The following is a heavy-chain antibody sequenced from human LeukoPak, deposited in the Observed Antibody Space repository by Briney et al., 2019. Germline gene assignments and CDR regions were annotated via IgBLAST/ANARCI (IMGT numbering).Heavy chain of an antibody. D-gene: IGHD1-1*01. J-gene: IGHJ2*01. CDR3: ASTGTIRNWYFDL. Sequence: PSETLSLTCTVSGRFISNSYWSWIRQPPGKGLEWIGFIFDSGSTNYNPSLKSRVTISEDTSKNQFSLKLSSVTAADTAVYYRASTGTIRNWYFDLWGRGTLVTVSS. CDR2: IFDSGST. V-gene: IGHV4-59*01. CDR1: GRFISNSY.